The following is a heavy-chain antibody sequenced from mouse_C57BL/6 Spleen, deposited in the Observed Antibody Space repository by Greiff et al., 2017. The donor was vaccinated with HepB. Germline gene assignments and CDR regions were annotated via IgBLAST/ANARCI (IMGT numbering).Heavy chain of an antibody. Sequence: EVKLVESGPELVKPGASVKISCKASGYSFTDYNMNWVKQSNGKSLEWIGVINPNYGTTSYNQKFKGKATLTVDQSSSTAYMQLNSLTSEDSAVYYCARSITTEGAMDYWGQGTSVTVSS. J-gene: IGHJ4*01. CDR2: INPNYGTT. D-gene: IGHD1-2*01. CDR1: GYSFTDYN. V-gene: IGHV1-39*01. CDR3: ARSITTEGAMDY.